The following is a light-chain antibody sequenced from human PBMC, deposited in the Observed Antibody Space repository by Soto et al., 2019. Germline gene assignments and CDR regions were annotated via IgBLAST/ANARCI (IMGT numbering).Light chain of an antibody. Sequence: DIQMTQSPSTLSASVGDRVTITCRASQSISSWLAWYQQKPGEAPKLLIYDASSLESGVPSRFSDSGSGTEFTLTISSLQPDDFATYYCQQYNSYPFTFGPGTKVDIK. J-gene: IGKJ3*01. CDR2: DAS. CDR1: QSISSW. V-gene: IGKV1-5*01. CDR3: QQYNSYPFT.